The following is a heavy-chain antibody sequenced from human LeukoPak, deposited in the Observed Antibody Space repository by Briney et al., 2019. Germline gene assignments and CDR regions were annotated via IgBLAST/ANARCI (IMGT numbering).Heavy chain of an antibody. J-gene: IGHJ4*02. CDR2: ITDISDTT. CDR3: AKHGRATPDY. Sequence: PAGGSLRLSCAASEFTFSDYAMTWVRQAPGKGLEWVSLITDISDTTYYADSVKGRFTISRDNSKNTLYLQMNSLRAEDTALYYCAKHGRATPDYRGQGTLVTVSS. V-gene: IGHV3-23*01. D-gene: IGHD5-12*01. CDR1: EFTFSDYA.